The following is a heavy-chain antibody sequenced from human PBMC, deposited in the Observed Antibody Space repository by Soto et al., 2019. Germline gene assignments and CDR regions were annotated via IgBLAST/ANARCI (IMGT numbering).Heavy chain of an antibody. CDR1: GFTFSSYE. CDR3: AGAPLDYYDSSGYFDS. D-gene: IGHD3-22*01. V-gene: IGHV3-48*03. Sequence: GGSLRLSCAASGFTFSSYEMNWVRQAPGKGLEWVSYISSSGSTISYADSVKGRFTISRDNAKNSLYLQMNSLRAEDTAVYYCAGAPLDYYDSSGYFDSWGQGTLVTVSS. J-gene: IGHJ4*02. CDR2: ISSSGSTI.